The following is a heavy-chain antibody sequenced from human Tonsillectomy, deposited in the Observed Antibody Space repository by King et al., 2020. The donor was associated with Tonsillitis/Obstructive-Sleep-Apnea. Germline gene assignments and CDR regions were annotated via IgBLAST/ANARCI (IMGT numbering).Heavy chain of an antibody. V-gene: IGHV1-3*01. J-gene: IGHJ5*02. D-gene: IGHD4-17*01. CDR3: ARGYGDPLGWFDP. Sequence: QLVQSGSEVKKTGASVKVSCKASKYTFSTYSIHWVRQAPGQSLEWIGWINAGNGNTKYSQKFQGRVTITRDTSASTAYMEVSSLRSEDTAVYYCARGYGDPLGWFDPWGQGTLVTVSS. CDR2: INAGNGNT. CDR1: KYTFSTYS.